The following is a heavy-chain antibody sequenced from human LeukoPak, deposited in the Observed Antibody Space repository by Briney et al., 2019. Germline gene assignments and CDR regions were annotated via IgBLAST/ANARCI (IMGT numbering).Heavy chain of an antibody. J-gene: IGHJ3*02. D-gene: IGHD4-17*01. CDR2: FDPEDGET. CDR3: ATPLTFYGDSFGDAFDI. CDR1: GYTLTELS. Sequence: GASVKVSCKVSGYTLTELSMHWVRQAPGKGLEWMGGFDPEDGETIYARKFQGRVTMTEDTSTDTAYMELSSLRSEDTAVYYCATPLTFYGDSFGDAFDIWGQGTMVTVSS. V-gene: IGHV1-24*01.